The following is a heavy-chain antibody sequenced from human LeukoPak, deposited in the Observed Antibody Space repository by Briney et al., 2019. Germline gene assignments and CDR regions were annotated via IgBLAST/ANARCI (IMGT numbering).Heavy chain of an antibody. CDR2: INHSGST. V-gene: IGHV4-34*01. J-gene: IGHJ4*02. CDR3: AGRRVVVTAYDY. Sequence: SETLSLTCAVYGGSFSGYYWSWIRQPPGKGLEWIGEINHSGSTNYNPSLKSRVTISVDTSKNQFSLKLSSVTAADTAVYYCAGRRVVVTAYDYWGQGTLVTVSS. CDR1: GGSFSGYY. D-gene: IGHD3-22*01.